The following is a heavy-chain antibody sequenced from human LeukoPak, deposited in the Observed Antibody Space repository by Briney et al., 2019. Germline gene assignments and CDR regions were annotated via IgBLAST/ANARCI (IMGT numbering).Heavy chain of an antibody. V-gene: IGHV4-59*08. CDR3: ARSPAAGTFIFDY. D-gene: IGHD6-13*01. CDR2: XXXSGST. J-gene: IGHJ4*02. Sequence: SETLSLTCTVSGGSISSYYWXXXXXXXXXXXXXXGXXXXSGSTNXXXXXXXRXXXXXDTSKXXXSLKLSSVTAADTAVYYCARSPAAGTFIFDYWGQGTLVTVSS. CDR1: GGSISSYY.